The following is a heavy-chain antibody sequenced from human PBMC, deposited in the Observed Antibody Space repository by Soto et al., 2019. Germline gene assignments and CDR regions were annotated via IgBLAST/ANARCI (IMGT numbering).Heavy chain of an antibody. V-gene: IGHV1-8*01. CDR2: MNPNSGNT. Sequence: ASVKVSCKASGYTFTSYDINWVRQATGQGLEWMGWMNPNSGNTGYAQKFQGRVTMTRNTSISTAYMELSSLRSEDTAVYYCARGYYTYYDILTGYENWFDPRGQGTLVTVSS. J-gene: IGHJ5*02. D-gene: IGHD3-9*01. CDR1: GYTFTSYD. CDR3: ARGYYTYYDILTGYENWFDP.